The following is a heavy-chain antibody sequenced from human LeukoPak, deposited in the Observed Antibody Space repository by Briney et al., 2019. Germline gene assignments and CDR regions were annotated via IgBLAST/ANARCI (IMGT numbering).Heavy chain of an antibody. CDR2: IIPIFGTA. CDR3: ARGYVFGVGPYYYMDV. Sequence: SVKVSCKASGGTFSSYAISWVRQAPGQGLEWMGGIIPIFGTANYAQKFQGRVTITTDESTSTAYMELSSLRSADTAVYYCARGYVFGVGPYYYMDVWGKGTTVTVSS. V-gene: IGHV1-69*05. J-gene: IGHJ6*03. CDR1: GGTFSSYA. D-gene: IGHD3-3*01.